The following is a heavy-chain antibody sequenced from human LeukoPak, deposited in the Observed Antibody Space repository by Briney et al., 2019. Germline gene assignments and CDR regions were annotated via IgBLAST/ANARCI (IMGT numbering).Heavy chain of an antibody. CDR2: INHSGST. V-gene: IGHV4-34*01. D-gene: IGHD5-24*01. CDR1: GGSFSGYY. Sequence: SETLSLTCAVYGGSFSGYYWSWIRQPPGKGLEWIGEINHSGSTNYNPSLKSRVTISVDKSKNQFSLKLSSVTAADTAVYYCARGRDGYNPDYWGQGTLVTVSS. CDR3: ARGRDGYNPDY. J-gene: IGHJ4*02.